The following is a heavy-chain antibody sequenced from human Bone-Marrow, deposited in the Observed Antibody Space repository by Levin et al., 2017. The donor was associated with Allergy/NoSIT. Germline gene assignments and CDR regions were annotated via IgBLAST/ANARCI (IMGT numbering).Heavy chain of an antibody. J-gene: IGHJ6*02. CDR2: IIPTLGAA. V-gene: IGHV1-69*13. D-gene: IGHD3-16*01. CDR3: VRALGTVSGSGDV. CDR1: GGAFSTYP. Sequence: EASVKVSCKASGGAFSTYPISWVRQAQGQGLEWMGGIIPTLGAANYAQKFQGRVTITAHESMDIVFMEMTNLRSEDTAVYYCVRALGTVSGSGDVWGQGTKITVSS.